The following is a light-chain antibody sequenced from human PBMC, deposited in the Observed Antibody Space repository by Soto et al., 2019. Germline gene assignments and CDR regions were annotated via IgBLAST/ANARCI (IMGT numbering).Light chain of an antibody. J-gene: IGKJ1*01. V-gene: IGKV1-5*03. Sequence: DIQMTQSPSTVPASVGDRVTNTCRANQSISTWLAWYQQKPGKAPNLLIYKASRLETGVPSRFSGSGSGTEFTLTIRSLQPDDFATYYCKHYNSYSEAFGQGTKVDIK. CDR2: KAS. CDR1: QSISTW. CDR3: KHYNSYSEA.